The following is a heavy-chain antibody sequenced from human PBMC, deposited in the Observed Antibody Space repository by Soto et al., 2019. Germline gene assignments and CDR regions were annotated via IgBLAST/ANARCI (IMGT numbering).Heavy chain of an antibody. Sequence: GGSLRLSCAASGFTFSSYGMHWVRQAPGKGLEWVAVISYDGSNKYYADSVKGRFTISRDNSKNTLYLQMNSLRPEDTAVYYCARRDSIAAAGGAFDIWGQGTMVTVSS. J-gene: IGHJ3*02. CDR3: ARRDSIAAAGGAFDI. CDR1: GFTFSSYG. V-gene: IGHV3-30*03. D-gene: IGHD6-13*01. CDR2: ISYDGSNK.